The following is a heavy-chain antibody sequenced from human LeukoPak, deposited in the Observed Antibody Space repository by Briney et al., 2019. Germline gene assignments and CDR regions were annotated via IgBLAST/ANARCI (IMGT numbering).Heavy chain of an antibody. Sequence: SETLSLTCSVSDGSINNYYWNWIRRPPGKGLEWIGYIYYNGNTNYSPSLKSRVTMSVDTSKNLFSLKVSSVTAADTAVYYCARGRSNYYGMDVWGQGTTVTVSS. J-gene: IGHJ6*02. D-gene: IGHD1-26*01. V-gene: IGHV4-59*01. CDR1: DGSINNYY. CDR3: ARGRSNYYGMDV. CDR2: IYYNGNT.